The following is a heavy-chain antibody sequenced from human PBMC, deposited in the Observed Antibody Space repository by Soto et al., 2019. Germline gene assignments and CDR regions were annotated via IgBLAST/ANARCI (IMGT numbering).Heavy chain of an antibody. CDR2: IYYSGST. CDR1: GDSINSDDYY. J-gene: IGHJ5*02. V-gene: IGHV4-30-4*01. CDR3: ASDLGSIWMSKWFDP. D-gene: IGHD6-13*01. Sequence: QGQLQESGPGLMKPSQTLSLTCTVSGDSINSDDYYWSWIRQPPGKGLEWIGHIYYSGSTYYTPSLKSRVTSSIDTSKNPFYLKRTSVPVADTDVYYCASDLGSIWMSKWFDPWGQGTQVPVSS.